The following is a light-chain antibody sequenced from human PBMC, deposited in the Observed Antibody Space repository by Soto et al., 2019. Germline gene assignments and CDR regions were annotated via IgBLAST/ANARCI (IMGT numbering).Light chain of an antibody. V-gene: IGKV3-20*01. CDR3: QHFGSSWT. CDR1: QSVSSY. J-gene: IGKJ1*01. Sequence: EIVLTQSPGTLSLSPGERATLSCRASQSVSSYLAWYQQKPGQAPRLLIYAASSRAPGIPDRFSGSGSGTDFPLTISRLEPEDSAVYYCQHFGSSWTFGQGSKVEIK. CDR2: AAS.